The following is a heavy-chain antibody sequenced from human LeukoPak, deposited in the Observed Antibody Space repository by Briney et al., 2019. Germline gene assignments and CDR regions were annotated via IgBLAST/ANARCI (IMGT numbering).Heavy chain of an antibody. D-gene: IGHD1-1*01. CDR1: GVASSGNY. Sequence: PSETLSLTCGVYGVASSGNYWSWIRQSPGRGLEWIGEINHSGSTNYNPSLKSRVIISIDTSKNQFSLKLSSVTAADTADYHCARLLPRTGTTAYSSHNDMDVWGKGTTVTISS. CDR3: ARLLPRTGTTAYSSHNDMDV. CDR2: INHSGST. V-gene: IGHV4-34*01. J-gene: IGHJ6*03.